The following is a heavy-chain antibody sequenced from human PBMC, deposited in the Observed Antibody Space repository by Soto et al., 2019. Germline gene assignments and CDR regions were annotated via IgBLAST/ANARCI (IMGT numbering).Heavy chain of an antibody. Sequence: SETLSLTCAVSGGSFSGYYWSWIRQSPGKGLEWIGDINHSGGTNYNPSLKSRVTISGDTSRSQFSLKLSSVTAADTAVYYCAREGGRGYSYGYDYWGQGTLVTVSS. V-gene: IGHV4-34*01. J-gene: IGHJ4*02. CDR3: AREGGRGYSYGYDY. CDR1: GGSFSGYY. D-gene: IGHD5-18*01. CDR2: INHSGGT.